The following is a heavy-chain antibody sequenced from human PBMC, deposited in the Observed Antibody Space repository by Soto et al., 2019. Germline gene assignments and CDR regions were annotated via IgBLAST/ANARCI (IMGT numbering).Heavy chain of an antibody. Sequence: GASVKVSCKASGYTFTGYYMHWVRQAPGQGLEWMGWINPNSGGTNYAQKFQGRVTMTRDTSISTAYMELSRLRSDDTAVYYCARDGPELLDHYYYGMDVWGQGTTVTVSS. D-gene: IGHD2-2*02. CDR1: GYTFTGYY. J-gene: IGHJ6*02. CDR2: INPNSGGT. CDR3: ARDGPELLDHYYYGMDV. V-gene: IGHV1-2*02.